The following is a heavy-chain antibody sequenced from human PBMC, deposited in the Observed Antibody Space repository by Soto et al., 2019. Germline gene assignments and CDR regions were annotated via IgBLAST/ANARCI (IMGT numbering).Heavy chain of an antibody. J-gene: IGHJ6*02. V-gene: IGHV4-4*07. CDR2: IYTSGST. CDR3: AGFVDTAMVTQRYYYYYGMDV. Sequence: SETLSLTCTVSGGSISSYYWSWIRQPAGKGLEWIGRIYTSGSTNYDPSLKSRVTMSVDTSKNQFSLKLSSVTAADTAVYYCAGFVDTAMVTQRYYYYYGMDVWGQGTTVTVSS. CDR1: GGSISSYY. D-gene: IGHD5-18*01.